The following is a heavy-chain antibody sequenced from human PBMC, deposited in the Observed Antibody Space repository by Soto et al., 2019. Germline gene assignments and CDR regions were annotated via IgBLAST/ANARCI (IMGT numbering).Heavy chain of an antibody. CDR3: ARDGYDGSGSPYPAY. V-gene: IGHV4-59*01. CDR1: GGSMSEYF. D-gene: IGHD3-10*01. Sequence: AETLSLTCSVSGGSMSEYFWSWIRQSPERGLEWIGYVYYLGSTDYNPSLKSRVTISVDTSKRQFSLRLSSVTAADAAIYYCARDGYDGSGSPYPAYWGPGTQVTVSS. J-gene: IGHJ4*02. CDR2: VYYLGST.